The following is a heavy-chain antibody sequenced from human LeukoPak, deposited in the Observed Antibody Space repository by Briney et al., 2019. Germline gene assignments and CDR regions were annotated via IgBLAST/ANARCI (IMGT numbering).Heavy chain of an antibody. CDR2: INPNSGGT. J-gene: IGHJ4*02. CDR3: ARLPGVVTGTTSPGAY. Sequence: ASVKVSCEASGYTFTGYYIHWVRQAPGQGLEWMGWINPNSGGTNYAQNFQGRATMTRDTSISTAYMELSRLRCDDTAVYYCARLPGVVTGTTSPGAYWGQGTLVTVSS. D-gene: IGHD1-7*01. CDR1: GYTFTGYY. V-gene: IGHV1-2*02.